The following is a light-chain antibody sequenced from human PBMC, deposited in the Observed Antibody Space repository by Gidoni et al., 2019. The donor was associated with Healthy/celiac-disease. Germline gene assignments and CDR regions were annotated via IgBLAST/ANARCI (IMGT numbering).Light chain of an antibody. CDR2: DDS. V-gene: IGLV3-21*02. CDR3: QVCDSSSDHAV. CDR1: KLGSNS. J-gene: IGLJ2*01. Sequence: SYVLTQPPSVPVAPGQTARITCGGNKLGSNSVHWYQQKPGQAPVLVVYDDSDRPSGIPGRFSGSNSGNTATLTIRRVEAGDEADYYCQVCDSSSDHAVFGGGTNLTVL.